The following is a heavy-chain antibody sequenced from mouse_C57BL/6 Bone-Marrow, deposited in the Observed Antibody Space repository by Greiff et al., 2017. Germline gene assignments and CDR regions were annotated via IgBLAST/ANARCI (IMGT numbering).Heavy chain of an antibody. CDR1: GYTFTDYY. CDR3: ASSEWRLRRKHYFDY. D-gene: IGHD2-4*01. CDR2: IFPGSGST. J-gene: IGHJ2*01. V-gene: IGHV1-75*01. Sequence: QVQLKESGPELVKPGASVKISCKASGYTFTDYYINWVKQRPGQGLEWIGWIFPGSGSTYYNEKFKGKATLTVDKSSSTAYMLLSSLTSEDSAVYFCASSEWRLRRKHYFDYWSQGTTLTVSS.